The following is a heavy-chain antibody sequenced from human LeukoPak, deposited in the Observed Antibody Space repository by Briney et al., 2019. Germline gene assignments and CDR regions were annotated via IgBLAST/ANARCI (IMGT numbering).Heavy chain of an antibody. CDR2: ISGSGGST. D-gene: IGHD6-19*01. CDR1: GFTFSSYA. Sequence: GGSLRLSCAASGFTFSSYAMSWVRQAPGKGLEWVSAISGSGGSTYYADSVKGRFTISRDTSKNTLYLQMNSLRAEDTAVYYCAKRRATGVAGYIDYWGQGTLVTVSS. J-gene: IGHJ4*02. CDR3: AKRRATGVAGYIDY. V-gene: IGHV3-23*01.